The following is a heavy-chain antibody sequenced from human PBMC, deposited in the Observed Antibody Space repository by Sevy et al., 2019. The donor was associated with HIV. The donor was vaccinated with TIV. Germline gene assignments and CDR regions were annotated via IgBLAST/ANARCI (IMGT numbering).Heavy chain of an antibody. CDR2: INHNSGVT. CDR3: VREDINAPRTLLSFDI. V-gene: IGHV1-2*06. D-gene: IGHD3-3*01. J-gene: IGHJ3*02. Sequence: ASVKVSCKTTGYIFSDYNMHWVRQAPGQGLEWMALINHNSGVTIYAHNFRGRVSVARDTSMSTAYMKLSGLTSDDTAVYYCVREDINAPRTLLSFDIWGQGTMVTVSS. CDR1: GYIFSDYN.